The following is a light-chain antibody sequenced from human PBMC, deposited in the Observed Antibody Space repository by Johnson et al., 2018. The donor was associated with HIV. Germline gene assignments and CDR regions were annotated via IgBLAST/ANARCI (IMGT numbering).Light chain of an antibody. V-gene: IGLV1-51*01. J-gene: IGLJ1*01. CDR1: SSNIGNNY. Sequence: QAALTQPPSVSAAPGQKVTISCSGSSSNIGNNYISWYQQLPGRAPKLLIYDNNKRPSGIPDRFSGSKSGTSATLGITGLQTGDEADYYCGTWDSSLTSYVFGAGTKVTVL. CDR2: DNN. CDR3: GTWDSSLTSYV.